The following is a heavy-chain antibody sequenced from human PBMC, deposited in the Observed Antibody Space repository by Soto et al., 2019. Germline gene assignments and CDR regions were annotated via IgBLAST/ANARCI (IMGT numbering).Heavy chain of an antibody. Sequence: QEQLQQWGAGLLKPSETLSLTCAVYGGSFSGYYWSWIRQPPGKGLAWIGEINHSGSTNYNPYLKSRVTISGDASKHQFSLKLSSVTAADTAVYYCAGGVYDYMWGCYRSDAFDIWGQGTMVTVSS. CDR1: GGSFSGYY. CDR3: AGGVYDYMWGCYRSDAFDI. CDR2: INHSGST. D-gene: IGHD3-16*02. J-gene: IGHJ3*02. V-gene: IGHV4-34*01.